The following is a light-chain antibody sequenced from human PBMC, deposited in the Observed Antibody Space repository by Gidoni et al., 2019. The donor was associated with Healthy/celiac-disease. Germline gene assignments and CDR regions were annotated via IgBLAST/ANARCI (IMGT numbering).Light chain of an antibody. J-gene: IGKJ2*01. V-gene: IGKV3-20*01. CDR3: QQYGSSSYT. CDR2: GAS. CDR1: QSVSSSY. Sequence: EIVFTQSPGTLSLSPGARATLSCRASQSVSSSYLAWYKQKPGPAHRLLIYGASSRATGIPDRFSGSGSGTDFTLTISRLEPEDFAVYYCQQYGSSSYTFGQGTKLEIK.